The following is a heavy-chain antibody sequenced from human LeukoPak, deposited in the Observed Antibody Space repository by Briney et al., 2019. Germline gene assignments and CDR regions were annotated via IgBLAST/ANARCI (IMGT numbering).Heavy chain of an antibody. Sequence: SETLSLTCTVSGGSISSGSYYWSWIRQPAGKGLEWIGRIYTSGSTNYNPSLKSRVTISVDTSKNQFSLKLSSVTAADTAVYYCPRHQTAWIQLWLNWFDPWGQGTLVTVSS. J-gene: IGHJ5*02. CDR1: GGSISSGSYY. CDR2: IYTSGST. D-gene: IGHD5-18*01. CDR3: PRHQTAWIQLWLNWFDP. V-gene: IGHV4-61*02.